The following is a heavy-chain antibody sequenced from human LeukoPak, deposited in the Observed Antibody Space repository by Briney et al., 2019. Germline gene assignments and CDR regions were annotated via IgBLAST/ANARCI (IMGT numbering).Heavy chain of an antibody. Sequence: GGSLRLSCAASGFTFSSYAMSWVRQAPGKGLEWVSRINSDGSSTSYADSVKGRFTISRDNAKNTLYLQMNSLRAEDTAVYYCARGGYSSGSDYWGQGTLVTVSS. CDR2: INSDGSST. CDR1: GFTFSSYA. D-gene: IGHD6-19*01. CDR3: ARGGYSSGSDY. J-gene: IGHJ4*02. V-gene: IGHV3-74*01.